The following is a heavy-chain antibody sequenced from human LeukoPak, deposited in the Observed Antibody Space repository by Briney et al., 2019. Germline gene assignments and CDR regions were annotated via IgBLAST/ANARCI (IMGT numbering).Heavy chain of an antibody. CDR1: GGSIRSPNSY. J-gene: IGHJ4*02. CDR2: IFYDGTT. V-gene: IGHV4-39*01. Sequence: PSETLSLTCTGSGGSIRSPNSYWGWIRQPPGKGLEWIGSIFYDGTTYYNPSLKSRVTISVDTSKSQFSLTLRSVTAADTAVYYCARRVVAGTTVDFWGQGNLVTVSS. CDR3: ARRVVAGTTVDF. D-gene: IGHD6-19*01.